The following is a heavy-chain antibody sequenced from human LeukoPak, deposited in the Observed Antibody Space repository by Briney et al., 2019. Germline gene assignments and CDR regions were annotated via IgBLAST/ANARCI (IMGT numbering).Heavy chain of an antibody. CDR3: ARAHAQAVGFDY. J-gene: IGHJ4*02. D-gene: IGHD6-19*01. Sequence: GESLKISCKGSGYRFNAYWIAWVRQMPGKGLEWMGIIYPDDSDTRYSPSFQGQVTISADKSISTAYLQWSSLKASDTAMYYCARAHAQAVGFDYWGQGTLVTVSS. CDR2: IYPDDSDT. V-gene: IGHV5-51*01. CDR1: GYRFNAYW.